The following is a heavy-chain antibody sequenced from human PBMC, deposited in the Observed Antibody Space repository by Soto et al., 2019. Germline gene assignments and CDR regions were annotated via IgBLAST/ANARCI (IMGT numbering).Heavy chain of an antibody. CDR3: ARLLAAGTNY. Sequence: PGGSLRLSCAASGFTFSSYAMHWVRQAPGKGLEWVAVISYDGSNKYYADSVKGRFTISRDNSKNTLYLQMNSLRAEDTAVYYCARLLAAGTNYWGQGTLVTVSS. V-gene: IGHV3-30-3*01. CDR2: ISYDGSNK. D-gene: IGHD6-13*01. J-gene: IGHJ4*02. CDR1: GFTFSSYA.